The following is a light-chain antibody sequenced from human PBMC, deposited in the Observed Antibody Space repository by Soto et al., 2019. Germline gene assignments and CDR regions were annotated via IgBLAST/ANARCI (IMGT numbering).Light chain of an antibody. CDR1: QSVSSW. CDR2: KAS. J-gene: IGKJ2*04. V-gene: IGKV1-5*03. CDR3: QQTYTTPCS. Sequence: DIQLTQSPSTLSASVGDRVTITCRASQSVSSWLAWYQQKPGKAPNLLIYKASTLESGVPSRFSCSGSGTDFALTISALQPEDFATYYCQQTYTTPCSFGQGTKLET.